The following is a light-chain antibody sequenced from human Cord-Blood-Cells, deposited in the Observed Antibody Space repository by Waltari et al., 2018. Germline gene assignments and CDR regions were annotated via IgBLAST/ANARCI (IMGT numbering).Light chain of an antibody. J-gene: IGKJ3*01. V-gene: IGKV1-39*01. CDR2: AAS. CDR3: QQSYSTPVT. Sequence: DIQMTQSPSSLSASVGDSVTITCRASQSISSYLNWYQQKPGKAPKLLIYAASSLQSGVPSRFSGSGSETEFTLTISSLQPEEFATYYCQQSYSTPVTFGPGTKVDMK. CDR1: QSISSY.